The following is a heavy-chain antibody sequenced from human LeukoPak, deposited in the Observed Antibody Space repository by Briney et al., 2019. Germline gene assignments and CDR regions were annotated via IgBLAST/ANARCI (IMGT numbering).Heavy chain of an antibody. CDR2: IIPIFGTA. Sequence: GASVKVSCKASGGTFSSYAISWVRQAPGQGLEWMGGIIPIFGTANYAQKFQGRVTITADESPSTAYMELSSLRSEDTAVYYCARGGDCSSTSCYRYYYYYGMDVWGKGTTVTVSS. CDR3: ARGGDCSSTSCYRYYYYYGMDV. D-gene: IGHD2-2*01. CDR1: GGTFSSYA. V-gene: IGHV1-69*01. J-gene: IGHJ6*04.